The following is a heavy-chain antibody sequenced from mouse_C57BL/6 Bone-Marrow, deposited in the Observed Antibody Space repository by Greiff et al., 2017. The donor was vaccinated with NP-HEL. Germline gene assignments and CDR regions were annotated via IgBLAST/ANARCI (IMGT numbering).Heavy chain of an antibody. Sequence: VQLQQSGPEPVKPGASVKISCKASGYSFTGYYMNWVKQSPEKSLEWIGEINPSTGGTTYNQKFKAKATLTVDKASSTAYMQLKSLTSEDSAVYYCATQASFDYWGQGTTLTVSS. CDR1: GYSFTGYY. CDR2: INPSTGGT. J-gene: IGHJ2*01. D-gene: IGHD3-2*02. V-gene: IGHV1-42*01. CDR3: ATQASFDY.